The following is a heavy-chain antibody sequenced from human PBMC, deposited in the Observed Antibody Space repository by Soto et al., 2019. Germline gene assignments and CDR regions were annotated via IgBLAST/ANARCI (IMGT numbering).Heavy chain of an antibody. CDR3: ARSYSSSWYYYGMDV. CDR1: GGSISSSNW. J-gene: IGHJ6*02. Sequence: QVQLQESGPGLVKPSGTLSLTCAVSGGSISSSNWWGWVGQPPGKGRGWFGEIYHRGSTNYNQSLKSRVPISVDKSKNQFSLKLSSVTAADTAVYYCARSYSSSWYYYGMDVWGQGTTVTVSS. CDR2: IYHRGST. V-gene: IGHV4-4*02. D-gene: IGHD6-13*01.